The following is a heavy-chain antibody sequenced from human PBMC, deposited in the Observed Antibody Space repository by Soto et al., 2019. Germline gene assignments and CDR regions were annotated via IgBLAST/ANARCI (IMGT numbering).Heavy chain of an antibody. Sequence: QVQLQDSVPGLVKPSDTLSLTCTVSGGSISSYYWSWIRPPPGKGLECIGYIYYSGSTNYNPSLKSRVTISVDTSKNQFSLKLSSVTAADTAVYYCARQGRAYSYDILANWFDPWGQGTLVTVS. CDR3: ARQGRAYSYDILANWFDP. CDR2: IYYSGST. CDR1: GGSISSYY. D-gene: IGHD5-18*01. J-gene: IGHJ5*02. V-gene: IGHV4-59*08.